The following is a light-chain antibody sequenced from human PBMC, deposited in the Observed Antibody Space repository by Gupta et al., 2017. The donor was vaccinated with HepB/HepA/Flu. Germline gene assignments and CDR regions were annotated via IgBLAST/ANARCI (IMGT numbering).Light chain of an antibody. CDR3: PSGDGTRNGFV. J-gene: IGLJ2*01. V-gene: IGLV1-44*01. Sequence: QSVLTQPPSASGPPGQRVTISCSGSGSNIGHNSVFWYQHLPGQAPSPLIYNNNQRHSAVPDRFSGSKSATTASLANTGLQGEDEADYYYPSGDGTRNGFVFGGGTTVTV. CDR2: NNN. CDR1: GSNIGHNS.